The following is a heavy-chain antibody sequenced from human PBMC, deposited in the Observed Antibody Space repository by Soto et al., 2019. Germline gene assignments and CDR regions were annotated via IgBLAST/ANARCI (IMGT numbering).Heavy chain of an antibody. D-gene: IGHD3-22*01. Sequence: QVQLVQSGAEVKKPGSSVKVSCKASGGTFSSYAMSWVRQAPGQGLEWMGGIIPIFGTANYAQKFQGRVTITADESTTTAYMELSSLRSEDTAVYYCARDLKRYYDSSGYGYYYYGMDVWGQGTTVTVSS. J-gene: IGHJ6*02. CDR3: ARDLKRYYDSSGYGYYYYGMDV. CDR2: IIPIFGTA. CDR1: GGTFSSYA. V-gene: IGHV1-69*01.